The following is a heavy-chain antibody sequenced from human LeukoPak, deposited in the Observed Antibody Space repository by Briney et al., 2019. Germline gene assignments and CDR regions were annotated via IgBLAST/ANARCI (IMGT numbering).Heavy chain of an antibody. J-gene: IGHJ4*02. CDR2: IWYDGSNK. D-gene: IGHD1-26*01. V-gene: IGHV3-33*01. Sequence: PGRSLRLSCAASGFTFSSYGMHWVRQAPGKGLEWVAVIWYDGSNKYYADSVKGRFTISRDNSKNTLYLQMNSLRAEDTAVYYCARVSTPRIVGAITGSFDYWGQGTLVTVSS. CDR1: GFTFSSYG. CDR3: ARVSTPRIVGAITGSFDY.